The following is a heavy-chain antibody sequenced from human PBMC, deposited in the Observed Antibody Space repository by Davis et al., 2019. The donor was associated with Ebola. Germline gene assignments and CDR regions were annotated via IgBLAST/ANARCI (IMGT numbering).Heavy chain of an antibody. Sequence: GESLKISCAASGFTFGSYAMHWVRQAPGKGLEWVALISSDGNNKDYRDSVKGRFTISRDNSKYTLYLEMNNLRVEDTAVYYCARVGPLGIESSTWGGGFYNGMDVWGQGTTVTVSS. J-gene: IGHJ6*02. CDR3: ARVGPLGIESSTWGGGFYNGMDV. D-gene: IGHD6-13*01. V-gene: IGHV3-30*01. CDR1: GFTFGSYA. CDR2: ISSDGNNK.